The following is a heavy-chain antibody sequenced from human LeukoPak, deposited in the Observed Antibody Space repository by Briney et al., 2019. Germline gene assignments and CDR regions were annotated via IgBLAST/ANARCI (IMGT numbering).Heavy chain of an antibody. CDR1: GYTFTGYY. D-gene: IGHD3-22*01. J-gene: IGHJ3*02. CDR2: INPNSGGT. CDR3: ARESYYYDSSGYTRGRAFDI. Sequence: ASVKVSCKASGYTFTGYYMHWVRQAPGQGLEWMGWINPNSGGTNYAQKFQGWVTMTRDTSISTAYMELSRLRSDDTAVYYCARESYYYDSSGYTRGRAFDIWGQGTMVTVSS. V-gene: IGHV1-2*04.